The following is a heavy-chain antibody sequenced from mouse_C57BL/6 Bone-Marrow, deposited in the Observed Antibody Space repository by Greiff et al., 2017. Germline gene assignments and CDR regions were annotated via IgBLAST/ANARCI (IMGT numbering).Heavy chain of an antibody. D-gene: IGHD6-1*01. J-gene: IGHJ2*01. Sequence: VKLVESGGGLVKPGGSLKLSCAASGFTFSSYAMSWVRQTPEKRLEWVATISDGGSYTYYPDNVKGRFTISRDNAKNNLYLQMSHLKSEDTAMYYCARATSDFDYWGQGTTLTVSS. CDR3: ARATSDFDY. V-gene: IGHV5-4*03. CDR1: GFTFSSYA. CDR2: ISDGGSYT.